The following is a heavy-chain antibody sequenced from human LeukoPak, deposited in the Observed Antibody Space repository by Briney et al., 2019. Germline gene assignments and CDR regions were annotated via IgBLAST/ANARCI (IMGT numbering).Heavy chain of an antibody. CDR1: GGSFSGYY. J-gene: IGHJ4*02. V-gene: IGHV4-34*01. CDR3: ARGGYVGYCSSTSCSRAHDY. CDR2: INHSGST. D-gene: IGHD2-2*01. Sequence: SETLSLTCAVYGGSFSGYYWSWIRKPPGKGLEWIGEINHSGSTNYNPSLKSRVTISVDTSKNQFSLKLSSVTAADTAVYYCARGGYVGYCSSTSCSRAHDYWGQGTLVTVSS.